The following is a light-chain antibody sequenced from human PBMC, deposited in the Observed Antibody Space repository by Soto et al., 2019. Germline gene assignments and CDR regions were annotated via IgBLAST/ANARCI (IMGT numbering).Light chain of an antibody. CDR1: QSISTY. CDR3: LQDYSFPLT. J-gene: IGKJ4*01. CDR2: DAS. V-gene: IGKV3-11*01. Sequence: VLTQSPGTLSLSPGERATLSCRASQSISTYLAWYQQKPGQAPRLLIYDASNRATGIPARFSGSGSGTDFILTISSLQPEDFATYYCLQDYSFPLTFGGGTKVDIK.